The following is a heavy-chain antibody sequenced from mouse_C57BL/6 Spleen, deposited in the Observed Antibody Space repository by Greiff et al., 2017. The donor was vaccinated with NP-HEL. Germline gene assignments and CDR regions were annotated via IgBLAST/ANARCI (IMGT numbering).Heavy chain of an antibody. Sequence: QVQLQRSGAELVRPGASVTLSCKASGYTFTDYEMHWVKQTPVHGLEWIGAIDPETGGTAYNQKFKGKAILTADKSSSTAYMELRSLTSEDSAVYYCTRSGLGAMDYWGQGTSVTVSS. CDR2: IDPETGGT. V-gene: IGHV1-15*01. J-gene: IGHJ4*01. CDR3: TRSGLGAMDY. D-gene: IGHD3-3*01. CDR1: GYTFTDYE.